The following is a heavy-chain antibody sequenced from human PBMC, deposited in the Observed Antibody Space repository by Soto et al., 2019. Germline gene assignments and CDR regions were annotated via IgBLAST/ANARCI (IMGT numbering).Heavy chain of an antibody. D-gene: IGHD4-17*01. CDR3: ARGWGTVTTVYYFDY. V-gene: IGHV3-21*01. CDR1: GVTFGRYS. Sequence: GGSLRLSCDASGVTFGRYSMNWVRQAPGKGLEWVSSFLSNSYIYYADSVEGRFTISRDNAKNSLYLQMNSLRPEDTAVYYCARGWGTVTTVYYFDYWDQGTLVTVSS. J-gene: IGHJ4*02. CDR2: FLSNSYI.